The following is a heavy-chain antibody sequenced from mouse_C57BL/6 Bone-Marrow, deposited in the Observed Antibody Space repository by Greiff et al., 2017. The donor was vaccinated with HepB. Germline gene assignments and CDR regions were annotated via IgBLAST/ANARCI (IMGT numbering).Heavy chain of an antibody. CDR2: IRNKANNHAT. CDR1: GFTFSDAW. J-gene: IGHJ4*01. V-gene: IGHV6-6*01. CDR3: TLNWEYYAMDY. D-gene: IGHD4-1*02. Sequence: EVHLVESGGGLVQPGGSMKLSCAASGFTFSDAWMDWVRQSPEKGLEWVAEIRNKANNHATYYAESVKGRFTISRDDSKSSVYLQMNSLRAEDTGIYYCTLNWEYYAMDYWGQGTSVTVSS.